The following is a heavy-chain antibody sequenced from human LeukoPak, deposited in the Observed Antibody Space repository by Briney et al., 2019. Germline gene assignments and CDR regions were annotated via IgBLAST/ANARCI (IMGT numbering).Heavy chain of an antibody. CDR3: ARDPHTSYFSLDS. CDR1: GYTFTGYY. V-gene: IGHV1-2*02. J-gene: IGHJ4*02. D-gene: IGHD2-21*01. CDR2: IHPNSGGT. Sequence: ASVKVSCKASGYTFTGYYTHWVRHAPGQGLEWMGWIHPNSGGTNYAQKFQGRVTMTRDTSISTAYMDLSRPRSDDTAVYYCARDPHTSYFSLDSWGQGTLVTVSS.